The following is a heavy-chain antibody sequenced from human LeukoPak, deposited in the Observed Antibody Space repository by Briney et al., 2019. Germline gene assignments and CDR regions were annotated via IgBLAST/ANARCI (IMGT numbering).Heavy chain of an antibody. Sequence: KPSETLSLTCTVSGGSISSYYWSWIRQPPGKGLEWIGYIYYSGSTNYNPSLKSRVTISVDTSKNQFSLKLSSVTAADTAVYYCARGRSSYGYVTNQGVSDYWGQGTLVTVSS. CDR3: ARGRSSYGYVTNQGVSDY. J-gene: IGHJ4*02. D-gene: IGHD5-18*01. V-gene: IGHV4-59*12. CDR2: IYYSGST. CDR1: GGSISSYY.